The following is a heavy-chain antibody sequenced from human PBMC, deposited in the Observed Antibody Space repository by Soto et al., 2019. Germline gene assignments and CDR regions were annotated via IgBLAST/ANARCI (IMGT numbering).Heavy chain of an antibody. V-gene: IGHV3-30*03. CDR2: ISYNGIDK. Sequence: QMQLVESGGGVVQPGRSLRLSCVASGITFTNHGIHWVRQAPGKGLEWVADISYNGIDKWYADSVKGRFTISRDNFRDTVYLQRNGLSPEDTAVYYCASGEGQKGHDTRFDYWGQGTLVTVSS. CDR3: ASGEGQKGHDTRFDY. D-gene: IGHD3-10*01. J-gene: IGHJ4*02. CDR1: GITFTNHG.